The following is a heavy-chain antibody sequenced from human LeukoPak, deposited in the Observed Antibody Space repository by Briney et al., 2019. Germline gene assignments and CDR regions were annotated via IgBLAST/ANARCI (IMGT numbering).Heavy chain of an antibody. Sequence: GGSLRLSCTGSGYSFSSHSMTWVRQAPGKGLEWISYISGGGGIIHFADSVKGRFTISRANDNNSLYLQMNRLAGEDTAVYFCARVEKGFWSGFKMDVWGMGTTVTVSS. CDR3: ARVEKGFWSGFKMDV. CDR1: GYSFSSHS. J-gene: IGHJ6*04. D-gene: IGHD3-3*01. V-gene: IGHV3-48*01. CDR2: ISGGGGII.